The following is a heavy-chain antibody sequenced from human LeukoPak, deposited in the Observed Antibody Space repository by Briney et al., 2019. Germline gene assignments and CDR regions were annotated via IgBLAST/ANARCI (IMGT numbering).Heavy chain of an antibody. CDR1: GFSFSSYS. Sequence: PGGSLRLSCAASGFSFSSYSMNWVRQAPGKGLEWIGYIYYSGSTNYNPSLKSRVTISVDTSKNQFSLKLSSVTAADTAVYYCARVGSGYYTYWFDPWGQGTLVTVSS. J-gene: IGHJ5*02. CDR3: ARVGSGYYTYWFDP. D-gene: IGHD3-3*01. V-gene: IGHV4-59*01. CDR2: IYYSGST.